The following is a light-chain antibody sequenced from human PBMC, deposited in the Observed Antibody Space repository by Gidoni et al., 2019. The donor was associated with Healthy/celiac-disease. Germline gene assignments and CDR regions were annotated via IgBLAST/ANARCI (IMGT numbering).Light chain of an antibody. J-gene: IGKJ2*04. Sequence: DIQMTKSPSSLSASVGDRVTITCRASQSISSYLNWYQQKPGKAPKLLIYAASSLQSGVPSRFSGSGSGTDFTLTISSLQPEDFATYYCQQSYSTPQCSFGQGTKLEIK. CDR3: QQSYSTPQCS. CDR1: QSISSY. V-gene: IGKV1-39*01. CDR2: AAS.